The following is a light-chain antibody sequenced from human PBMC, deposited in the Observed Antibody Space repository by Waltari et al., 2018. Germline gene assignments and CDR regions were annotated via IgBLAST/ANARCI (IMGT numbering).Light chain of an antibody. V-gene: IGLV3-25*03. J-gene: IGLJ2*01. Sequence: SFELTQPPSMSVSPGQTPRITSPGDPLPKQFAYLYQQKAGQAPVLVIYKDKERPSGIPERFSGSSSGATVTLTISEVQAEDEADYYCQSADSIDSYVVFGGGTKLTVL. CDR2: KDK. CDR3: QSADSIDSYVV. CDR1: PLPKQF.